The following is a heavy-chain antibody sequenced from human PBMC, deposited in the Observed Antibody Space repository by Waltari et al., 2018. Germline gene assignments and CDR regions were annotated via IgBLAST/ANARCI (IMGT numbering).Heavy chain of an antibody. CDR2: INHSGST. J-gene: IGHJ6*03. CDR1: GGSFSGYY. D-gene: IGHD3-16*02. V-gene: IGHV4-34*01. Sequence: QVQLQQWGAGLLKPSETLSLTCAVYGGSFSGYYWSGIRQPPGKGLEWIGEINHSGSTNYNPSLKSRVTISVDTSKNQFSLKLSSVTAADTAVYYCARRSMITFGGVIVIHYYYYMDVWGKGTTVTVSS. CDR3: ARRSMITFGGVIVIHYYYYMDV.